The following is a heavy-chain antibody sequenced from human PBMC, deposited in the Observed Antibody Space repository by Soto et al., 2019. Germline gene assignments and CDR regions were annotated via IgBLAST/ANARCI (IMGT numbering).Heavy chain of an antibody. CDR1: GYTFTNYG. CDR2: ISAYNGNT. D-gene: IGHD6-13*01. V-gene: IGHV1-18*04. Sequence: QVQLVQSGAEVKKPGASVKVSCKASGYTFTNYGFSWVRQAPGQGLEWMGWISAYNGNTNYAQKLQGRVTVTTDRSTSTGYMELMSLRSDDTAIYYCARDDSSSWGKADYWGQGTLVAVSS. J-gene: IGHJ4*02. CDR3: ARDDSSSWGKADY.